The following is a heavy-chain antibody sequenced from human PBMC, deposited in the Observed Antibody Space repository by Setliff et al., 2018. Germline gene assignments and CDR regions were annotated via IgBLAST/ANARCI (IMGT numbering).Heavy chain of an antibody. CDR1: GFDSTHRW. Sequence: GGSLRLSCTVSGFDSTHRWMHWVRQAPGKGLVWVSRISHDGSATSYADSVKGRFTVYRENAKNSLYLQMNSLRAEDTAVYYCARAPSTRGYSGYDSWGQGTLVTVS. V-gene: IGHV3-74*01. D-gene: IGHD5-12*01. CDR2: ISHDGSAT. J-gene: IGHJ5*02. CDR3: ARAPSTRGYSGYDS.